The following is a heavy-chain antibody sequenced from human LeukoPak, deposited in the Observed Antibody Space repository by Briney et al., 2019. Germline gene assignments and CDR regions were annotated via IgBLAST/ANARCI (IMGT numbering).Heavy chain of an antibody. CDR3: ARQSGYYDY. J-gene: IGHJ4*02. D-gene: IGHD3-3*01. V-gene: IGHV5-51*01. Sequence: GESLKISCKGSGYSFTDYWIGWVRQMPGKGLEWLGIIYPGDSDTRYSPSFQGQVTISADKSIGTAYLQGSSLKASDTAIDYCARQSGYYDYWGQGTLVTVSS. CDR2: IYPGDSDT. CDR1: GYSFTDYW.